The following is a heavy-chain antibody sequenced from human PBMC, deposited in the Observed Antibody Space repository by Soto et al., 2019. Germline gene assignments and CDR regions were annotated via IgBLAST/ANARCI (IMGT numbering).Heavy chain of an antibody. J-gene: IGHJ4*02. D-gene: IGHD2-8*02. CDR3: ARDKITGLFDY. V-gene: IGHV4-31*03. CDR2: INHSGST. Sequence: SETLSLTCTVSGGSITSGGYYWSWIRQHPGKGLEWIGEINHSGSTNYNPSLKSRVTISVDTSKNQFSLKLTSVTAADTAVYYCARDKITGLFDYWGQGTLVTVSS. CDR1: GGSITSGGYY.